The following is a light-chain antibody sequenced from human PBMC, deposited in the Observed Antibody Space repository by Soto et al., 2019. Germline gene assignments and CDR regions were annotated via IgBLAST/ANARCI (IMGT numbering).Light chain of an antibody. CDR1: QTISSW. J-gene: IGKJ1*01. V-gene: IGKV1-5*01. Sequence: DIQMTQSPSTLSGSVGDRVTIPCRASQTISSWLAWYQQKPGKAPKLLIYAASSLQSGVPSRFSGSGSGTDFTFTISSLQPEDFATYYCLQDYSYPWTFGQGTKVDIK. CDR3: LQDYSYPWT. CDR2: AAS.